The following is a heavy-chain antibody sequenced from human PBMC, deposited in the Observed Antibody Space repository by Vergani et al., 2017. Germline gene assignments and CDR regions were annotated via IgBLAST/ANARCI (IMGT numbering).Heavy chain of an antibody. CDR3: SKDKRGRISSGWGASPSGAMDV. D-gene: IGHD6-19*01. J-gene: IGHJ6*03. Sequence: QVQLVESGGGVVQPGRSLRLSCAASGFTFSSYAMHWVRQAPGKGLEWVAVISYDGSNKYYADSVKGRFTISRDNSKNTLYLQMNSRSPEDTAVYYCSKDKRGRISSGWGASPSGAMDVWGKGTTGTVSS. CDR1: GFTFSSYA. CDR2: ISYDGSNK. V-gene: IGHV3-30-3*01.